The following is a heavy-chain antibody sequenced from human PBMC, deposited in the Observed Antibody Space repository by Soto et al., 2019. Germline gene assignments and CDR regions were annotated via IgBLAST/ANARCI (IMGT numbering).Heavy chain of an antibody. CDR1: GFTFESYW. CDR2: IKHDGSEK. CDR3: ATDKLDQKNYGSSFDP. Sequence: GGSLRLSCATSGFTFESYWMSWVRQAPGKGPEWVANIKHDGSEKYYVESAKGRFTISRDNAKNSLYLQMDSLRAEDTAVYHCATDKLDQKNYGSSFDPWGQGTMVTVSS. D-gene: IGHD4-17*01. J-gene: IGHJ5*02. V-gene: IGHV3-7*01.